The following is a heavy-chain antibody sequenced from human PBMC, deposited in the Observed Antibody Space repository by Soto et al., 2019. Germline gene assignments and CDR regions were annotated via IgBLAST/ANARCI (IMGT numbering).Heavy chain of an antibody. CDR2: ISPGDSDT. Sequence: PGESLKISCKGSGYTFSSYRIGWVRRVPGKGLEWMGIISPGDSDTKYSQSFQGQVTISADKSISTAYLQWNSLKASDTAMYYCERHATYYDILSGYYFDYWGNGNLV. CDR3: ERHATYYDILSGYYFDY. V-gene: IGHV5-51*01. D-gene: IGHD3-9*01. J-gene: IGHJ4*01. CDR1: GYTFSSYR.